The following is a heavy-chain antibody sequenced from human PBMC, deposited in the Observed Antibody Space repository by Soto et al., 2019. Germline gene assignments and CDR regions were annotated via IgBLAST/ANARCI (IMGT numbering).Heavy chain of an antibody. V-gene: IGHV1-3*01. CDR3: ATLVTHFFGSGDKCPHP. Sequence: ASVKVSCKAAGYIFANYPMQWVRQAPGQGLEWMGWINPGNGNTKYSQKFQGRVTITRDTSATTVYMELSSLTSKDTAMYYCATLVTHFFGSGDKCPHPPGPATLVTLFS. D-gene: IGHD3-10*01. J-gene: IGHJ5*02. CDR2: INPGNGNT. CDR1: GYIFANYP.